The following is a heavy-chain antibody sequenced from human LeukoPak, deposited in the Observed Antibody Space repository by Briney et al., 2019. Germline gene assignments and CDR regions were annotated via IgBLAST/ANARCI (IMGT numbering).Heavy chain of an antibody. CDR1: GYTFTSYA. CDR3: ARDGAEGEADDAFDI. CDR2: INAGNGNT. J-gene: IGHJ3*02. V-gene: IGHV1-3*03. D-gene: IGHD3-16*01. Sequence: ASVKVSCKASGYTFTSYAMNWVRQAPGQRLEWMGWINAGNGNTKYSQEFQGRVTITRDASASTAYMELSSLRSEDVAVYYCARDGAEGEADDAFDIWGQGTMVTVSS.